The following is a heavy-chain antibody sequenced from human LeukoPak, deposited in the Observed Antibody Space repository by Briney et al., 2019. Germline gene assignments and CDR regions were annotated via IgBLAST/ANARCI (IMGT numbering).Heavy chain of an antibody. CDR1: GFTLSSYW. CDR3: AKGRGPTLLY. J-gene: IGHJ4*02. V-gene: IGHV3-7*01. D-gene: IGHD3-16*01. CDR2: IKEDGSEK. Sequence: GGSLRLSCVASGFTLSSYWMSWVRQVPGKGLEWVANIKEDGSEKNYVDSVKGRFTISRDNAKNSLHLQMKSLRAEDTAVYYCAKGRGPTLLYWGQGTLVTVSS.